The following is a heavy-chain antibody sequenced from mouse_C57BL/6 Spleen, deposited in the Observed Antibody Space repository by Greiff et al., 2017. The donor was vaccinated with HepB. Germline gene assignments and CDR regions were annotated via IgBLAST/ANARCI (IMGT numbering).Heavy chain of an antibody. V-gene: IGHV1-74*01. Sequence: VQLQQPGAELVKPGASVKVSCKASGYTFTSYWMHWVKQRPGQGLEWIGRIHPSDSDTNYNQKFKGKATLTVDKSSSTAYMQLSSLTSEDSAVYYCALYNYDEGADYWGQGTTLTVSS. D-gene: IGHD2-12*01. CDR3: ALYNYDEGADY. CDR1: GYTFTSYW. J-gene: IGHJ2*01. CDR2: IHPSDSDT.